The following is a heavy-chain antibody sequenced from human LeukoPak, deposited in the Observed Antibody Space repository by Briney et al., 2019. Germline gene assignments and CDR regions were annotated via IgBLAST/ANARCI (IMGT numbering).Heavy chain of an antibody. J-gene: IGHJ4*02. Sequence: KSSETLSLTCTVSGGSISSYYCNWIRQPPGKVLQWIGYIYYSGNTNYNPSLKSRLTISLDTSKNQFSLKMSSVTAADTAVYYCARGELGYFDYWGQGTLVTVSS. D-gene: IGHD3-16*01. CDR3: ARGELGYFDY. V-gene: IGHV4-59*01. CDR2: IYYSGNT. CDR1: GGSISSYY.